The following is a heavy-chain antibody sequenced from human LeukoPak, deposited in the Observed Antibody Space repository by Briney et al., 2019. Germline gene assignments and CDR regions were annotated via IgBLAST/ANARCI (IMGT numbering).Heavy chain of an antibody. CDR2: IIPIFGTA. J-gene: IGHJ4*02. CDR3: ARAARPTSDTSGSYWYYFDC. CDR1: GGTFSSYA. Sequence: SVKVSCKASGGTFSSYAISWVRQAPGQGLEWMGGIIPIFGTANYAQKFQGRVTITADESTSTAYMELSSLRSEDTAVYYCARAARPTSDTSGSYWYYFDCWGQGILVTVSS. V-gene: IGHV1-69*13. D-gene: IGHD3-22*01.